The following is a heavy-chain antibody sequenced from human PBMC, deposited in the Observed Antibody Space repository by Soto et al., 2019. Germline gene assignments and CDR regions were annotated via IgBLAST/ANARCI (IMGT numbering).Heavy chain of an antibody. D-gene: IGHD6-19*01. CDR1: GGSISSSNW. CDR3: ARGIAVAGAHDAFDI. J-gene: IGHJ3*02. Sequence: QVQLQESGPGLVKPSGTLSLTCAVSGGSISSSNWWSWVRQPPGKGLEWIGEIYHSGSTNYNTSLKSRVTLSVDKSKNQFSLKLSSVTAADTAVYYCARGIAVAGAHDAFDIWGQGTMVTVSS. V-gene: IGHV4-4*02. CDR2: IYHSGST.